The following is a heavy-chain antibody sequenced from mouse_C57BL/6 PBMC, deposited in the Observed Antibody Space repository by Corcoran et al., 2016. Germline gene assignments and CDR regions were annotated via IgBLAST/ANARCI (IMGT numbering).Heavy chain of an antibody. CDR2: INTYSGVP. J-gene: IGHJ3*01. D-gene: IGHD1-1*01. Sequence: QIQLVQSGPELKKPGETVKISCKASGYTFTTYGMSWVKQAPGKGLKWMGWINTYSGVPTYADDFKGRFAFSLETSASTAYLQINNLKNEDTATYFGARDAYGSSYGWFAYWGQGTLVTVSA. CDR3: ARDAYGSSYGWFAY. V-gene: IGHV9-3*01. CDR1: GYTFTTYG.